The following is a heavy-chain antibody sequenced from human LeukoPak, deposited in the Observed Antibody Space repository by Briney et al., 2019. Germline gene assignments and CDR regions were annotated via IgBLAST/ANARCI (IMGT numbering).Heavy chain of an antibody. D-gene: IGHD6-13*01. CDR3: AKRIAAAGGNFDY. Sequence: GGSLRFSCAASGFTFSSHGMSWVRQAPGKRLEWVSAISGSGGSTYYADSVKGRFTISRDNSKNTLYLQMNSLRAEYTAVYYCAKRIAAAGGNFDYWGQGTLVTVSS. CDR2: ISGSGGST. V-gene: IGHV3-23*01. CDR1: GFTFSSHG. J-gene: IGHJ4*02.